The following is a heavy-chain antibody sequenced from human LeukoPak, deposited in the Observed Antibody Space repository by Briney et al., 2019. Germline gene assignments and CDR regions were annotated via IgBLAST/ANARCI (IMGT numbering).Heavy chain of an antibody. V-gene: IGHV3-20*04. CDR2: INWNGRST. D-gene: IGHD3-16*01. CDR1: GFSFDDYD. CDR3: AREEGGYFDY. J-gene: IGHJ4*02. Sequence: GGSLRLSCAASGFSFDDYDMSWVRQAPGKGLEWVSGINWNGRSTGYADSVKGRFTISRDNAKNSLYLQMSSLRAEDTALYYCAREEGGYFDYWGQGTLVTVSS.